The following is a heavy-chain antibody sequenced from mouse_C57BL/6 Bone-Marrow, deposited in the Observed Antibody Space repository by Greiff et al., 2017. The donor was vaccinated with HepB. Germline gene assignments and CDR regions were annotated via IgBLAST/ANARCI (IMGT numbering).Heavy chain of an antibody. CDR2: FHPYNDDT. V-gene: IGHV1-47*01. CDR3: ARGGGTYYYGSSYEGFAY. Sequence: VKLQESGAELVKPGASVKMSCKASGYTFTTYPIEWMKQNHGKSLEWIGNFHPYNDDTKYNEKFKGKATLTVEKSSSTVYLELSRLTSDDSAVYYCARGGGTYYYGSSYEGFAYWGQGTLVTVSA. J-gene: IGHJ3*01. CDR1: GYTFTTYP. D-gene: IGHD1-1*01.